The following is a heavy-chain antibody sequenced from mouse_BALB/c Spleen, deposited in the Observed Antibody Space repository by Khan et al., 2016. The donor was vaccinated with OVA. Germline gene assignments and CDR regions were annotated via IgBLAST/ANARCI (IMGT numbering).Heavy chain of an antibody. Sequence: EVELVESGGDLVKPGGSLKLSCPASGFTFSSYSMSWVHQTPDKRLELVASISSGGDYTYYPDSVKGRFTISRDNATNTLYLQMCVLTSDDTALYYCAGGLTGSFAYWGQGTLVTVSA. D-gene: IGHD4-1*01. J-gene: IGHJ3*01. CDR1: GFTFSSYS. V-gene: IGHV5-6*01. CDR3: AGGLTGSFAY. CDR2: ISSGGDYT.